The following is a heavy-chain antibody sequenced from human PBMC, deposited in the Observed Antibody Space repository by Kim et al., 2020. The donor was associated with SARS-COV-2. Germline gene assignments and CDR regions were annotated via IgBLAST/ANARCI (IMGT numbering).Heavy chain of an antibody. J-gene: IGHJ5*02. D-gene: IGHD5-12*01. CDR1: GDSISSGTW. V-gene: IGHV4-4*02. CDR3: VRHNSGFFFDP. CDR2: VFHTGGA. Sequence: SETLSLTCTISGDSISSGTWWSWVRQPPGQGLEWIGEVFHTGGASYNPSLKSRVTISPDNSRNQFSLRLHSVTAADTGVYYCVRHNSGFFFDPWGQGILVTVSS.